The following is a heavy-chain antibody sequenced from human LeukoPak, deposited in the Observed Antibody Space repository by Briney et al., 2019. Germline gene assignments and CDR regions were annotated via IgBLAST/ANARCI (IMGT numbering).Heavy chain of an antibody. CDR2: INPSGGST. Sequence: ASVKVSCKASGYTFTSYYMHWVRQAPGQGLEWMGIINPSGGSTSYAQKFQGRVTMTRDTSTDTVYVELSSLRSEDTAVYYCARERYVWGSYRSNFDYWGQGTLVTVSS. V-gene: IGHV1-46*01. D-gene: IGHD3-16*02. J-gene: IGHJ4*02. CDR1: GYTFTSYY. CDR3: ARERYVWGSYRSNFDY.